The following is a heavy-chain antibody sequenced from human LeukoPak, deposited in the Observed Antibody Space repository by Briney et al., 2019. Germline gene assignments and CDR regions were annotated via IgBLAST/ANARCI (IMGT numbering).Heavy chain of an antibody. V-gene: IGHV4-34*01. Sequence: SETLSLTCAVYGGSFSGYYWSWIRQPPGKGLEWIGEINHSGSTNYNPSLKSRVTISVDTSKNQFSLKLSSVTAADTAVYCCARGHTAMVFRKYYFDYWGQGTLVTVSS. CDR3: ARGHTAMVFRKYYFDY. CDR1: GGSFSGYY. CDR2: INHSGST. J-gene: IGHJ4*02. D-gene: IGHD5-18*01.